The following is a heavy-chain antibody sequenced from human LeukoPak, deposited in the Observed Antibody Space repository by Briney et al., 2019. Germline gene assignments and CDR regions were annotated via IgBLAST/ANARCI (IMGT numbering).Heavy chain of an antibody. J-gene: IGHJ6*02. CDR3: VKDRDFWSGLDV. V-gene: IGHV3-9*01. Sequence: GGSLRLSCAASGFPFNAYWMTWVRQAPGKGLEWVSGISWQSNTRKYADSVRGRFTISRDNAKNSLYLQMNSLKLEDTALYYCVKDRDFWSGLDVWGQGTMVTVS. CDR2: ISWQSNTR. CDR1: GFPFNAYW. D-gene: IGHD3-3*01.